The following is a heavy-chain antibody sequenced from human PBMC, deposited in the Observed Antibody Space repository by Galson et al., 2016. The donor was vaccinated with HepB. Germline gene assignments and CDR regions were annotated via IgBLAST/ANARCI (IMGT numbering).Heavy chain of an antibody. CDR3: ARYSGRYPYYYYFGMDV. CDR1: GGTFSSYT. V-gene: IGHV1-69*15. CDR2: IIPNFGTA. J-gene: IGHJ6*02. D-gene: IGHD1-26*01. Sequence: VKVSCKASGGTFSSYTISWVRQAPGQGLEWMGRIIPNFGTANYAQKFQGRVTITADESTTTAYMELSSLRSEDTAMYYCARYSGRYPYYYYFGMDVWGQGTTVTVSS.